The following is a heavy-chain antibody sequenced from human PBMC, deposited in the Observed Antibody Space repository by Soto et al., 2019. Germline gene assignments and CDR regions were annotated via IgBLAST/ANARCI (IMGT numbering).Heavy chain of an antibody. CDR2: IIPIFGTA. D-gene: IGHD1-26*01. CDR3: ARASGSYNRDAFDI. Sequence: VASVKVSCKASGGTFSSYAISWVRQAPGQGLEWMGGIIPIFGTANYAQKFQGRVTITADESTSTAYMELSSLRSEDTAVYYCARASGSYNRDAFDIWGQGTMVTVSS. CDR1: GGTFSSYA. V-gene: IGHV1-69*13. J-gene: IGHJ3*02.